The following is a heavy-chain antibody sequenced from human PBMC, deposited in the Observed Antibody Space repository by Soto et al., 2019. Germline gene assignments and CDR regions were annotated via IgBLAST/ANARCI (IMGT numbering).Heavy chain of an antibody. CDR1: GFTFSSYS. J-gene: IGHJ6*03. V-gene: IGHV3-21*01. CDR3: ASGVSSSWYYDYYYYMDV. D-gene: IGHD6-13*01. CDR2: ISSSSSYI. Sequence: GGSLRLSCAASGFTFSSYSMNWVRQAPGKGLEWVSSISSSSSYIYYADSVKGRFTISRDNAKNSLYLQMNSLRAEDTAVYYCASGVSSSWYYDYYYYMDVWGKGTTVTVSS.